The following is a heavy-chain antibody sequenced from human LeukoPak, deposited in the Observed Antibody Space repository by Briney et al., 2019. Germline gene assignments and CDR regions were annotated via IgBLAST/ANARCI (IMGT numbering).Heavy chain of an antibody. J-gene: IGHJ4*02. CDR3: ARGTFHYYDSSGYLNY. D-gene: IGHD3-22*01. Sequence: SETLSLTCAVSGGSISSYYWSWIRQPPGKGLEWLGYIYYSGSTNYNPSLKSRVTISVDTSKNQFSLKMSSVTAADTAVYYCARGTFHYYDSSGYLNYWGQGTLVTVSS. CDR2: IYYSGST. V-gene: IGHV4-59*01. CDR1: GGSISSYY.